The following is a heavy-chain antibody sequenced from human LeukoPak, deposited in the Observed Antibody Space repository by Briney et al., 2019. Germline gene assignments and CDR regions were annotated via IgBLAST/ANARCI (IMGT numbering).Heavy chain of an antibody. CDR2: INHSGST. CDR3: ALHYDILSTFDY. D-gene: IGHD3-9*01. J-gene: IGHJ4*02. V-gene: IGHV4-34*01. CDR1: GGSFSGYY. Sequence: SETLSLTCAVYGGSFSGYYWSWVRQPPGKVLEWIGEINHSGSTNYNPSLKSRVTISVDTSKNQFSLKLSSVTAADTAVYYRALHYDILSTFDYWGQGTLVTVSS.